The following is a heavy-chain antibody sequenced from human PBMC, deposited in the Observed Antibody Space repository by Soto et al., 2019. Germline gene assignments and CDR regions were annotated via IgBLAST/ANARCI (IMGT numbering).Heavy chain of an antibody. V-gene: IGHV3-21*06. CDR3: ARESEDLTSNFDY. Sequence: LRLTCAASGFTFTRYSMNWVRQAPGKGLEWVSSISSTTNYIYYGDSMKGRFTISRDNAKNSLYLEMNSLRAEDTAVYYCARESEDLTSNFDYWGQGTLVTVSS. CDR1: GFTFTRYS. J-gene: IGHJ4*02. CDR2: ISSTTNYI.